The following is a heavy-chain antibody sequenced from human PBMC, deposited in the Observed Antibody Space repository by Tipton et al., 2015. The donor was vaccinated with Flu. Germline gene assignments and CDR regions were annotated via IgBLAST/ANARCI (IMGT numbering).Heavy chain of an antibody. V-gene: IGHV4-4*07. CDR3: ARDKGACDSSVYYYLDAFDT. CDR1: GGSISSYY. J-gene: IGHJ3*02. Sequence: TLSLTCTVSGGSISSYYWSWIRQPAGKGLEWIGRIYTSGSTNYNPSLKSRFTMSGDTSKNQFSLKLSSVTAADTAVYYCARDKGACDSSVYYYLDAFDTWGQGTMVTVSS. CDR2: IYTSGST. D-gene: IGHD3-22*01.